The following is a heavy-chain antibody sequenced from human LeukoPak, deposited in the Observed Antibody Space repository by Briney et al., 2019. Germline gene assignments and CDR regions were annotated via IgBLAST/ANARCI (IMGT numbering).Heavy chain of an antibody. J-gene: IGHJ4*02. CDR3: ARDLYYYDSSGYYPAPFDY. V-gene: IGHV3-21*01. CDR2: ISSSSSYI. CDR1: GFTFSSYS. Sequence: GGSLRLSCAASGFTFSSYSMTWVRQAPGKGLEWVSSISSSSSYIYYADSVKGRFTISRDNAKNSLYLQMNSLRAEDTAVYYCARDLYYYDSSGYYPAPFDYWGQGTLVTVSS. D-gene: IGHD3-22*01.